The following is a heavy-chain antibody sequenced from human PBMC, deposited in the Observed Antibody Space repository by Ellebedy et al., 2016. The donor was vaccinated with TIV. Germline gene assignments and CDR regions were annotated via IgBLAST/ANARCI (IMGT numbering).Heavy chain of an antibody. J-gene: IGHJ3*02. V-gene: IGHV1-18*01. CDR3: AKDLAASMIVVISDAFDI. D-gene: IGHD3-22*01. CDR2: ISDKNGDT. CDR1: GHTFSSDG. Sequence: ASVKVSXXASGHTFSSDGVSWVRQAPGQGLEWMGWISDKNGDTKYAQKLQGRVTMTTDRSTSTAYMELRSLRSDDTAVYYCAKDLAASMIVVISDAFDIWGQGTMVTVSS.